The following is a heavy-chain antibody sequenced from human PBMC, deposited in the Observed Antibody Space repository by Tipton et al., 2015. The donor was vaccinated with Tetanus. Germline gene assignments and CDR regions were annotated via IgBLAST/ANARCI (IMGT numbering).Heavy chain of an antibody. D-gene: IGHD3-9*01. CDR3: ARHSSLKALNY. Sequence: TLSLTCTVSGGSISSSSYYWDWIRQPPGKGLEWIGSAYYSGSTYYNPSLKSRVTISVDTSKNQFSLELSSVTAADTAVYYCARHSSLKALNYWGQGTLVTASS. CDR1: GGSISSSSYY. J-gene: IGHJ4*02. CDR2: AYYSGST. V-gene: IGHV4-39*01.